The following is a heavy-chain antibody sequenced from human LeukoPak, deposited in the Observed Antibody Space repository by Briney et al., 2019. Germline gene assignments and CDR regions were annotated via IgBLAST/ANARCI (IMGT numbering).Heavy chain of an antibody. V-gene: IGHV1-18*01. CDR3: ARKGITSDYYYYYMDV. J-gene: IGHJ6*03. D-gene: IGHD3-16*01. CDR2: ISANNGNT. Sequence: GASVKVSCKASGYTFSSYGISWVRQAPGQGLEWMGWISANNGNTKYAQNLQGRVTMTTDTSTSTAYMELRSLRSDDTAVYYCARKGITSDYYYYYMDVWGKGTTVTVS. CDR1: GYTFSSYG.